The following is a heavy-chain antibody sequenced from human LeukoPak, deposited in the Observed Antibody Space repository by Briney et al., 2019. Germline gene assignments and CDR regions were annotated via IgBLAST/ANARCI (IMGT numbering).Heavy chain of an antibody. J-gene: IGHJ4*02. CDR2: INQDGSEK. V-gene: IGHV3-7*01. CDR3: ATGGPMGSS. D-gene: IGHD3-10*01. CDR1: GFPFSTFW. Sequence: GGSLRLSCAVSGFPFSTFWMSWVRQAPGKGLEWVANINQDGSEKYYVDSVRGRFAISRDNARNSLYLQMNNLRADDTAVYYCATGGPMGSSWGQGTLVIVSA.